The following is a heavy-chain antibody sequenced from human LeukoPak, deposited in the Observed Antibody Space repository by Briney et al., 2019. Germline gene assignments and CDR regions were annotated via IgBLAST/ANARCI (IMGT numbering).Heavy chain of an antibody. J-gene: IGHJ4*02. D-gene: IGHD3-22*01. CDR2: LNPNSGNT. CDR3: ARGPSYTYYYDSPFPPHY. Sequence: GASVKVSCKASGYTFTTYYINWVRQAAAQGLEWRGWLNPNSGNTGYAQQFQGRVSMTINTSITTAYMELSSLTSEDTAVYYCARGPSYTYYYDSPFPPHYWGQRALVTVSS. CDR1: GYTFTTYY. V-gene: IGHV1-8*01.